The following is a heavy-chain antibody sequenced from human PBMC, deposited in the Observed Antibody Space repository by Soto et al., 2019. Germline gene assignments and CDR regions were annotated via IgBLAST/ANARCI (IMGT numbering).Heavy chain of an antibody. CDR3: CRGSTGGYYFDY. D-gene: IGHD1-26*01. J-gene: IGHJ4*02. CDR2: IYHSGST. CDR1: GGSISSGGYS. V-gene: IGHV4-30-2*01. Sequence: PSETLSLTCAVSGGSISSGGYSWSWIRQPPGKGLEWIGYIYHSGSTYYNPSLKSRVTISVDRSKNQFSLKLSSVTAADTAVYYWCRGSTGGYYFDYPGPGALGTGST.